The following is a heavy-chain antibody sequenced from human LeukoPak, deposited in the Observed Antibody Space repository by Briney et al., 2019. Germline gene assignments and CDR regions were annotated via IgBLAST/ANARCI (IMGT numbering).Heavy chain of an antibody. CDR3: ASPGWEPRRGFAN. Sequence: GGSLRLSCAASGDIFSRYWMTWVRQAPGKGLEWVANIKQDGSEKYYMDSVKGRFTISRDNAKNALHLQMNSLRVEDTAVYYCASPGWEPRRGFANWGQGTLVTVSS. D-gene: IGHD1-26*01. J-gene: IGHJ4*02. CDR2: IKQDGSEK. V-gene: IGHV3-7*01. CDR1: GDIFSRYW.